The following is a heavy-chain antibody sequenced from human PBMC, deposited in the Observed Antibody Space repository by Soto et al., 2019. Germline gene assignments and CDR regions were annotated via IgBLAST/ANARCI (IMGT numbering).Heavy chain of an antibody. CDR2: IYWDDDK. CDR1: GFSLTTTAVG. Sequence: QITLKESGPSLVKPTHTLTLTCTFSGFSLTTTAVGVVWIRQSPGKALEWLALIYWDDDKPSTPSLRSRRTVTKDTTNNQVCLTRPNLCPTDTGTELRALVVGLGQWLLRLNHLGQATLVSVSS. D-gene: IGHD6-19*01. CDR3: ALVVGLGQWLLRLNH. J-gene: IGHJ5*02. V-gene: IGHV2-5*02.